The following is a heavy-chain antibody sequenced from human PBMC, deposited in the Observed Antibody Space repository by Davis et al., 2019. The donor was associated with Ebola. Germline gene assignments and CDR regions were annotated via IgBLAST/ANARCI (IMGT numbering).Heavy chain of an antibody. CDR3: ARAQFPTTSDH. V-gene: IGHV1-18*01. Sequence: ASVKVSCKASDYTFSSHGISWVRQATGQGLEWMGWINPHNGNTNYAQSVQGRVTMTTDTSTTTAYMEVGSLRSDDTAVYYCARAQFPTTSDHWGQGTLVTVSS. J-gene: IGHJ4*02. D-gene: IGHD1-1*01. CDR1: DYTFSSHG. CDR2: INPHNGNT.